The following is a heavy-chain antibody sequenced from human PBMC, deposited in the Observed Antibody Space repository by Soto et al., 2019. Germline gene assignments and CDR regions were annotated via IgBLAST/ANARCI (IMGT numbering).Heavy chain of an antibody. Sequence: ASVKVSCKTSGYTFTRYAMHWVRQAPGQRLEWMGWINAGNGNTKYSQKFQGRFTISRDNAKNCLYLQMNSLRPEDTALYYCIKDIRNTDYNYYGLDVWGQGTPVTVSS. V-gene: IGHV1-3*01. CDR3: IKDIRNTDYNYYGLDV. J-gene: IGHJ6*02. CDR1: GYTFTRYA. D-gene: IGHD5-12*01. CDR2: INAGNGNT.